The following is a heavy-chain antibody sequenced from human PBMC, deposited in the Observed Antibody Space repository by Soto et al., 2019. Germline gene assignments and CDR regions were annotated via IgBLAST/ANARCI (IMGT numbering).Heavy chain of an antibody. Sequence: QVQLMESGGGVVQPGRSLRLSCAASGFTFSSYAMHWVRQAPGKGLEWVAVISYDGSNKYYADSVKGRFTISRDNSKNTLYLQMNSLRAEDTAVYYCARDRNRGYYFDYWGQGTLVTVSS. J-gene: IGHJ4*02. CDR3: ARDRNRGYYFDY. CDR2: ISYDGSNK. D-gene: IGHD1-1*01. CDR1: GFTFSSYA. V-gene: IGHV3-30-3*01.